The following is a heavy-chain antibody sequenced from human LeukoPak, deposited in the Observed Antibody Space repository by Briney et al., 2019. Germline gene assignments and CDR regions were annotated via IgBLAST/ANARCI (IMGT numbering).Heavy chain of an antibody. V-gene: IGHV3-7*01. J-gene: IGHJ4*02. D-gene: IGHD3-22*01. CDR3: ARTLAARHTSGYIDY. CDR1: GFTFSSYW. CDR2: IKEDGSEK. Sequence: SGGSLRLSCAASGFTFSSYWMSWVRQAPGKGLEWVANIKEDGSEKYYVDSVKGRFTISRDNGKNSLYLQMNSLRAEDTAVYYCARTLAARHTSGYIDYWGQGTLVTVPS.